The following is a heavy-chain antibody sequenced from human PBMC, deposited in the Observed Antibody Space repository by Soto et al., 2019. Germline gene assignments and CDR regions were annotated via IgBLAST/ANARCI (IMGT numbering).Heavy chain of an antibody. CDR3: ARNSGDYYYYGMDV. Sequence: QVQLVQSGAEVKKPGSSVKVSCKASGGTFSSYAISWVRQAPGQGLEWMGGIIPIFGTANYAQKFQGRVTXXAXEXXRTAYMELSSLRSEDTAVYYCARNSGDYYYYGMDVWGQGTTVTVSS. D-gene: IGHD3-10*01. CDR1: GGTFSSYA. V-gene: IGHV1-69*12. CDR2: IIPIFGTA. J-gene: IGHJ6*02.